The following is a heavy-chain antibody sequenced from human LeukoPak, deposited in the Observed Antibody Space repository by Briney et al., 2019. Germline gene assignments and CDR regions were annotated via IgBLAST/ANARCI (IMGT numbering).Heavy chain of an antibody. J-gene: IGHJ4*02. V-gene: IGHV3-30*18. CDR2: ISYDGSNK. CDR1: GFTFSSYG. CDR3: AKEPNYYGSGSYTGDY. D-gene: IGHD3-10*01. Sequence: GGSLRLSCAASGFTFSSYGMHWVRQAPGKGLEWVAVISYDGSNKYYADSVKGRFTISRDNSKNTLYLQMNSLRAEDTAVYYCAKEPNYYGSGSYTGDYWGRGTLVTVSS.